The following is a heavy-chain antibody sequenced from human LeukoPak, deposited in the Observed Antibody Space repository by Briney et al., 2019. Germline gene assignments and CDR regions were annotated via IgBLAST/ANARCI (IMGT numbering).Heavy chain of an antibody. CDR2: INTNTGNP. D-gene: IGHD6-13*01. CDR3: ATRYSTSHYYYLDV. CDR1: GYTFTSYA. V-gene: IGHV7-4-1*02. J-gene: IGHJ6*03. Sequence: ASVKVSCKASGYTFTSYAMNWVRQAPGQGLEWMGWINTNTGNPTFAQGFTGRFVFSLDTSVSTAYLQINSLTTDDTAVYFCATRYSTSHYYYLDVWGKGTTVTVSS.